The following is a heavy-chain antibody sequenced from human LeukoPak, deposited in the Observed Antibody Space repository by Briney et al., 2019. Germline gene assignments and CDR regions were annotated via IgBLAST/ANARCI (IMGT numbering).Heavy chain of an antibody. Sequence: PSETLSLTCTVSGGSISSYYWSWIRQPPGKGLEWIGYIYYSGSTNYNPSLKSRVTISVDTSKKQFSLKLRAVTAADTAVYFCGRGGHYFDPWGQGTLVIVSS. CDR3: GRGGHYFDP. CDR1: GGSISSYY. J-gene: IGHJ5*02. D-gene: IGHD1-26*01. CDR2: IYYSGST. V-gene: IGHV4-59*01.